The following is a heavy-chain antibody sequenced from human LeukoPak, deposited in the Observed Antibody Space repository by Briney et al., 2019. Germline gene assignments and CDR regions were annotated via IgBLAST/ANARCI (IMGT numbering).Heavy chain of an antibody. V-gene: IGHV4-59*01. D-gene: IGHD6-13*01. CDR3: ARDGSSWFLYAFDI. J-gene: IGHJ3*02. Sequence: SETLSLTCTVSGGSISSYYWSWIRQPPGKGLEWIGYIYYSGSTNYNPSLKSRVTISVDTSKNQFSLKLSSVTAADTAVYYCARDGSSWFLYAFDIWGQGTMVTVSS. CDR2: IYYSGST. CDR1: GGSISSYY.